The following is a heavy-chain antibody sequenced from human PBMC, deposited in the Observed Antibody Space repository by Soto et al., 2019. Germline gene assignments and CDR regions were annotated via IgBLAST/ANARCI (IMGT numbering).Heavy chain of an antibody. Sequence: ASMKVSCKASGYTFTRYYMHWVRQAPGQGLEWMGIINPSVGSTSYAKKCQGRVTMTRDTSTSTVYMELSSLRSEDTAVYYCARAANCGGDCYPAVCYDYWGQRTLVTVSS. V-gene: IGHV1-46*01. J-gene: IGHJ4*02. D-gene: IGHD2-21*02. CDR3: ARAANCGGDCYPAVCYDY. CDR2: INPSVGST. CDR1: GYTFTRYY.